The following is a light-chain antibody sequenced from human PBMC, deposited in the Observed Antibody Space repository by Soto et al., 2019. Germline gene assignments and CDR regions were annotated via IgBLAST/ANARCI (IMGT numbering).Light chain of an antibody. CDR2: DNS. V-gene: IGLV1-40*01. Sequence: QAVVTQPPSVSGAPGQRVTISCTGTSSNIGAGYDVHWYQQLPGTAPKLVIYDNSNRPSGVPDRFSGSKSGTSASLAITGLQAEDEADYYCQSYDSSLGVLYVFGTGTKLTVL. CDR1: SSNIGAGYD. J-gene: IGLJ1*01. CDR3: QSYDSSLGVLYV.